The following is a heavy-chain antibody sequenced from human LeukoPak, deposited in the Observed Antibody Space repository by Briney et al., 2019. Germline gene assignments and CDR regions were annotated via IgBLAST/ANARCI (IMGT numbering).Heavy chain of an antibody. J-gene: IGHJ4*02. CDR2: IHTSGST. CDR3: ARDPEGHGNYFDY. V-gene: IGHV4-4*07. D-gene: IGHD1-14*01. Sequence: SETLSLTCAVSGGSISSYFCTWIRQPAGKGLEWIGRIHTSGSTNYNPSLKSRVTMSVDTSKNQFSLKLSSVTAADTAVYYCARDPEGHGNYFDYWGQGALVTVSS. CDR1: GGSISSYF.